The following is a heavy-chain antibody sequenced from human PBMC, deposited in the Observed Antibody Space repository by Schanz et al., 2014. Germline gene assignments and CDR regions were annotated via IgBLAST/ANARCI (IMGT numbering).Heavy chain of an antibody. V-gene: IGHV1-46*03. Sequence: QVQLVQSGDEVKKPGASVKVSCKASGYTFVSYSMHRVRQAPGQGLEWMGMINPSGGSTTYAQKFQGRVTMTRDTSTSTVYMELSSLRSEDTAVYYCARDGVDAAAGGNYWGQGTLVTVSS. J-gene: IGHJ4*02. CDR3: ARDGVDAAAGGNY. CDR2: INPSGGST. CDR1: GYTFVSYS. D-gene: IGHD6-13*01.